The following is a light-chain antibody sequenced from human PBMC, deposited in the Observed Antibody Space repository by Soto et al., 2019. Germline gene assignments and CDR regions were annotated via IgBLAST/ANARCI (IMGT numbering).Light chain of an antibody. J-gene: IGKJ1*01. V-gene: IGKV1-5*03. CDR1: ESIDSW. CDR3: QQYMSYS. Sequence: DIQMTQSPSTLSASVGDRVTITCRASESIDSWLAWHQQKPGRAPKLLISKASSLESGVPSRFSGSGFGTEFTLTISSLQPDDFATYYCQQYMSYSFGQGTKVEIK. CDR2: KAS.